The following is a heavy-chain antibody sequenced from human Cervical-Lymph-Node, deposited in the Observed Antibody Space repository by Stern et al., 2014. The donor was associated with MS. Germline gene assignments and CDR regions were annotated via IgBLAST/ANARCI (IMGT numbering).Heavy chain of an antibody. V-gene: IGHV7-4-1*01. D-gene: IGHD3-10*01. CDR1: GYTFTYYP. J-gene: IGHJ4*02. CDR3: ATGSGDY. Sequence: QVQLGQSESELKMPGASVKVACKASGYTFTYYPMNLVRQAPGQGLEWMGWINTNSGNPTYAEGFTGRFAFSLDTSVSTAYLQIGSLKAEDTAVYYCATGSGDYWGRGTLVTVSS. CDR2: INTNSGNP.